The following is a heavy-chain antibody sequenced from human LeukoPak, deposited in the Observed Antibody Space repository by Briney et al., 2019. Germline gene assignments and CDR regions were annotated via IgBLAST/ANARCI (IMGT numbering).Heavy chain of an antibody. D-gene: IGHD6-13*01. J-gene: IGHJ5*02. CDR3: AKGALAASGWFDP. CDR2: ISWNSGSI. Sequence: TGGSLRLSCAASVFTFEDYAMHWVREAPGKGLEWVSGISWNSGSIGYADSVKGRFTISRDNAKNSLYLQMNSLRAEDTALYYCAKGALAASGWFDPWGQGTLVTVSS. CDR1: VFTFEDYA. V-gene: IGHV3-9*01.